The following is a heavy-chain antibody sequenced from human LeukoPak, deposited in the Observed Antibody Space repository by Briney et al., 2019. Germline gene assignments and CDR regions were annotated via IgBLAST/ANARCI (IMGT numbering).Heavy chain of an antibody. CDR2: MNPNSGNT. J-gene: IGHJ4*02. CDR3: AILLVREPFDY. D-gene: IGHD3-10*01. V-gene: IGHV1-8*02. Sequence: ASVKVSCKASGYTFTSYDINWVRQATGQGLEWMGWMNPNSGNTGYAQKLQGRVTMTTDTSTSTAYMELRSLRSDDTAVYYCAILLVREPFDYWGQGTLVTVSS. CDR1: GYTFTSYD.